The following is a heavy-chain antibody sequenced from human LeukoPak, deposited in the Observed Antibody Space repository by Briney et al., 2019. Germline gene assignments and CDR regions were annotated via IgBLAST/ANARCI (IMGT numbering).Heavy chain of an antibody. CDR3: AKHKENYGDSCLDDY. CDR2: ISGSGDNT. CDR1: GFTVSSNY. V-gene: IGHV3-23*01. Sequence: PGGSLRLSCAASGFTVSSNYMNWVRQAPGKGLEWVSVISGSGDNTYYADSVKGRLTISRDNSKNTLYLQMNSLRGEDTAVYYCAKHKENYGDSCLDDYWGQGTLVTVSS. D-gene: IGHD4-17*01. J-gene: IGHJ4*02.